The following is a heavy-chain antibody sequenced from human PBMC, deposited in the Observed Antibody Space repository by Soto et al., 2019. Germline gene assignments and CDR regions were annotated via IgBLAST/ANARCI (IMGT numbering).Heavy chain of an antibody. D-gene: IGHD2-8*02. CDR1: EYSFTSQT. Sequence: QVQLVQSGAEVKKPGASVKVSCKGSEYSFTSQTIHWVRQAPGQRLEWRGWIIAGSEKAKYSQKYQDRLNIPRETSASTAEVKLTNMRSEDTAVYYCAKLGFCTGDPCYPLDVLCQVTMVTVSS. V-gene: IGHV1-3*01. CDR3: AKLGFCTGDPCYPLDV. J-gene: IGHJ3*01. CDR2: IIAGSEKA.